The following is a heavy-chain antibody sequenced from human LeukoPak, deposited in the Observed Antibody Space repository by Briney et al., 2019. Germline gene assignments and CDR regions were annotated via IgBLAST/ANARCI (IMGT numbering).Heavy chain of an antibody. CDR3: ARVISYFDL. CDR2: IKSDGSET. V-gene: IGHV3-74*01. Sequence: GGSLRLSCAASGFTFSRHWMHWVRQGPGKGLEWVSRIKSDGSETQYADSVRGRFTISRDNAHNTLYLQMTSLRPEDTAIYYCARVISYFDLWGQGALVTASS. CDR1: GFTFSRHW. J-gene: IGHJ4*02. D-gene: IGHD3-3*02.